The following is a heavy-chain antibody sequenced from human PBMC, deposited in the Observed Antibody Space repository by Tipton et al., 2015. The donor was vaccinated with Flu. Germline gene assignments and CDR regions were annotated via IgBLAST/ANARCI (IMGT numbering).Heavy chain of an antibody. CDR3: ARRSETYYYGSGSYDGPFDY. D-gene: IGHD3-10*01. Sequence: TLSLTCTVSGGSIGSYYWSWIRQPPGKGLEWIGYIYYSGSTNYNPSLKSRVTISVDTSKNQFSLKLSSVTAADTAVYYCARRSETYYYGSGSYDGPFDYWGQGTLVTVSS. CDR1: GGSIGSYY. CDR2: IYYSGST. J-gene: IGHJ4*02. V-gene: IGHV4-59*01.